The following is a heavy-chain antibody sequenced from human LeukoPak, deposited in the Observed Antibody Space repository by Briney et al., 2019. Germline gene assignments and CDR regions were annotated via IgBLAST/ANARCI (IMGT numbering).Heavy chain of an antibody. CDR3: ARTMVRGAYFDY. Sequence: PSETLSLTCTVSGGSISSYYWSWIRQPPGKGLEWIGYIYYSGSTNYNPSLKSRVTISVDTSKNQFSLKLSSVTAADTAVYYCARTMVRGAYFDYWGQGTLVTVPS. V-gene: IGHV4-59*01. CDR1: GGSISSYY. J-gene: IGHJ4*02. CDR2: IYYSGST. D-gene: IGHD3-10*01.